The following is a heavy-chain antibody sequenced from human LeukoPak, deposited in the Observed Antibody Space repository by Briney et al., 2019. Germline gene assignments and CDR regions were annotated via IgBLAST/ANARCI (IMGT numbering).Heavy chain of an antibody. Sequence: SETLSLTCTVSGGSISSYYWGWIRQPPGKGLEWIGYIYYSRSTNYNPSLKSRLTISVDTSETQFSLKLSSVTAADTAVYYCARRDLFYWYFDLGGRGTLVTVSS. CDR2: IYYSRST. D-gene: IGHD2-21*01. CDR3: ARRDLFYWYFDL. J-gene: IGHJ2*01. V-gene: IGHV4-59*12. CDR1: GGSISSYY.